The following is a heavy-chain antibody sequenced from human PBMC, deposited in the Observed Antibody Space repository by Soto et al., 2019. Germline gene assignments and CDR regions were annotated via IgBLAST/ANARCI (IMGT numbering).Heavy chain of an antibody. Sequence: ASVKVSCKASGYIFTSWRITWVRQAPGQGLEYMGWINPYNGKTNYAQKFRGRVTMTTDTSTNTAYMELGSLRSDDTALYYCARESGGLDPWGQGTLVTVSS. CDR2: INPYNGKT. CDR1: GYIFTSWR. V-gene: IGHV1-18*01. CDR3: ARESGGLDP. J-gene: IGHJ5*02.